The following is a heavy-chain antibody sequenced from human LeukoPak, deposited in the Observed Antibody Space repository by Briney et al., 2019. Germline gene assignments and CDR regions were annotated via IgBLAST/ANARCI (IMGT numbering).Heavy chain of an antibody. Sequence: SETLSLTCAVYGGSFSGYYWSWIRQPPGKGLVWIGEINHSGSTNYNPSLKSRVTISVDTSKNQFSLKLSSVTAADTAVYYCARLVRRHIVVVVARVYYFDYWGQGTLVTVSS. CDR2: INHSGST. CDR1: GGSFSGYY. D-gene: IGHD2-15*01. CDR3: ARLVRRHIVVVVARVYYFDY. V-gene: IGHV4-34*01. J-gene: IGHJ4*02.